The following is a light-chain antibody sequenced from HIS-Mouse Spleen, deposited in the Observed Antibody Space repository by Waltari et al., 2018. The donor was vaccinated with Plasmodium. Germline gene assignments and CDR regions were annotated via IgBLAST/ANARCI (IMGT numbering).Light chain of an antibody. CDR3: YSTDSSGNHRV. J-gene: IGLJ3*02. Sequence: SYELPQPPSVSVSPGKTARITCSGDPLPKKYAYWYQQTSGQAPVLVIYEDSKRRSGIPERLSGSRSGRMATLTIRGAQVKDEADYYCYSTDSSGNHRVFGGGTKLTVL. CDR2: EDS. V-gene: IGLV3-10*01. CDR1: PLPKKY.